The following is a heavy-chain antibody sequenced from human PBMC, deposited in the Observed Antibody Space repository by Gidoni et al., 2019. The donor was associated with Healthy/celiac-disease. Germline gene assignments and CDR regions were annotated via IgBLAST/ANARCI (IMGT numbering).Heavy chain of an antibody. CDR2: ISYDGSNK. V-gene: IGHV3-30*04. Sequence: QVQLVESGGGVVPPGRSLRLSCAASVFTFSSYAMHWVRQAPGKGLEWVAVISYDGSNKYYADSVKGRFTISRDNSKNTLYLQMNSLRAEDTAVYYCAREGSVADFDYWGQGTLVTVSS. CDR1: VFTFSSYA. J-gene: IGHJ4*02. D-gene: IGHD3-10*01. CDR3: AREGSVADFDY.